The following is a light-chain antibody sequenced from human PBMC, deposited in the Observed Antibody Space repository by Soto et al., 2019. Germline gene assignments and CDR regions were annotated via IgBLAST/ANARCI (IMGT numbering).Light chain of an antibody. CDR3: ATWDDRLDGYV. Sequence: QSVLTQSPSASGTPGQRVIISSSGSSSNIGSNTVNWYQQLPGTAPKLLIYSHNQRPSGVPDRFSGSQSGTSASLAISGLQSEDEADYYCATWDDRLDGYVFGTGTKLTVL. J-gene: IGLJ1*01. V-gene: IGLV1-44*01. CDR1: SSNIGSNT. CDR2: SHN.